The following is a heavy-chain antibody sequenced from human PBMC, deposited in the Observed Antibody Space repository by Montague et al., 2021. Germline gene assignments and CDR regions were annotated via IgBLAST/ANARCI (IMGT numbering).Heavy chain of an antibody. CDR2: VFYTGTT. Sequence: SETLSLTCTVSGDSINIYYWSWIRHPPGKGLEWIGYVFYTGTTTYNPSLKTRVTISVDTSRNQFFLNVNSVTAADTAGYYCARKGTNWDYWGQGTLVTVSS. CDR3: ARKGTNWDY. V-gene: IGHV4-59*01. J-gene: IGHJ4*02. CDR1: GDSINIYY. D-gene: IGHD2-8*01.